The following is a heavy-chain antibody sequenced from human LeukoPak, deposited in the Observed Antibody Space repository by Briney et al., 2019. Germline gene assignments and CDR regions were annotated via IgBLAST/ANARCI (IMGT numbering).Heavy chain of an antibody. CDR2: ISFDGSKK. D-gene: IGHD3-22*01. J-gene: IGHJ6*02. V-gene: IGHV3-30*18. CDR1: GFTFSSYG. Sequence: GRSLRLSCAASGFTFSSYGMHWVRQAPGKGLGWVTLISFDGSKKYYADPVKGRFSISRDDSENTLYLDMNTLRAEDTAVYYCAKGDLTTTYDSSGYKSFYNGMDVWGQGTTVTVSS. CDR3: AKGDLTTTYDSSGYKSFYNGMDV.